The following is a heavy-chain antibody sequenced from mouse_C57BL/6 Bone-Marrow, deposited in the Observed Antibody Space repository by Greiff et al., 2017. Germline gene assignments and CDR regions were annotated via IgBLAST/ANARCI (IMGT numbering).Heavy chain of an antibody. V-gene: IGHV1-19*01. CDR3: ARKLGWLLRNYAMDY. J-gene: IGHJ4*01. CDR1: GYTFTDYY. D-gene: IGHD2-3*01. Sequence: LVEPGASVKMSCKASGYTFTDYYMNWVKQSHGKSLEWIGVINPYNGGTSYNQKFKGKATLTVDKSSSTAYMELNSLTSEDSAVYYCARKLGWLLRNYAMDYWGQGTSVTVSS. CDR2: INPYNGGT.